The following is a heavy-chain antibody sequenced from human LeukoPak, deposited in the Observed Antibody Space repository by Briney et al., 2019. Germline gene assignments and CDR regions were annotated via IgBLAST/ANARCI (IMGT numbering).Heavy chain of an antibody. CDR2: MNPNSGNT. CDR3: ARAPLRDDAFDI. V-gene: IGHV1-8*03. CDR1: GYTFTGYY. J-gene: IGHJ3*02. Sequence: ASVKVSCKASGYTFTGYYMHWVRQATGQGLEWMGWMNPNSGNTGYAQKFQGRVTITRNTSISTAYMELSSLRSEDTAVYYCARAPLRDDAFDIWGQGTMVTVSS.